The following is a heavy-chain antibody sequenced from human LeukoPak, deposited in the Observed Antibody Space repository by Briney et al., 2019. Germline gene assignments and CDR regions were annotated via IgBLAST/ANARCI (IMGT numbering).Heavy chain of an antibody. CDR1: GFTFSSYA. CDR3: ARDRAAAGYSYYFDY. Sequence: GGSLRLSCAASGFTFSSYAMHWVRQAPGKGLEWVAVISYDGSNKYYADSEKGRFTISRDNSKNTLYLQMNSLRAEDTAVYYCARDRAAAGYSYYFDYWGQGTLVTVSS. D-gene: IGHD6-13*01. J-gene: IGHJ4*02. CDR2: ISYDGSNK. V-gene: IGHV3-30-3*01.